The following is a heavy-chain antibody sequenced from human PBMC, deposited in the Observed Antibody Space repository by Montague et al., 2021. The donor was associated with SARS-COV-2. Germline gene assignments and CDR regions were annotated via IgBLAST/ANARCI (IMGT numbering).Heavy chain of an antibody. CDR1: GDSISSANYQ. Sequence: SETLSLTCNVSGDSISSANYQWAWFRQPPGKGLEWIGQINHSGNTNYXPSLMSRVIISVDMSKSQFSLKLSSVTAADTAVYYCARGGSSSSGVYWGQGTLVTVSS. CDR2: INHSGNT. J-gene: IGHJ4*02. D-gene: IGHD6-6*01. V-gene: IGHV4-39*07. CDR3: ARGGSSSSGVY.